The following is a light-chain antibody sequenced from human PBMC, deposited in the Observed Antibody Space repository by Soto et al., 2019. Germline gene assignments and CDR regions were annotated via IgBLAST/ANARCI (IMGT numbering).Light chain of an antibody. CDR3: SSYTSSGTLV. CDR1: TTDIRRYNY. J-gene: IGLJ2*01. Sequence: QSALTQPASVSGSPGQSITISCTGTTTDIRRYNYVSWYQHHPDKAPKLILYEVSNRPSGVSDRFSGSKSGTTASLTISGLQPEDEASYYCSSYTSSGTLVFGGGTQLTVL. V-gene: IGLV2-14*01. CDR2: EVS.